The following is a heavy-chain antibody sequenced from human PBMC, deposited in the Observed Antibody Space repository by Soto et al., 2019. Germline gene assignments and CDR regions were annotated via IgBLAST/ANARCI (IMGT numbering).Heavy chain of an antibody. CDR3: AHLNLQFGWPGEYNLFDP. J-gene: IGHJ5*02. Sequence: ESGPTLVNPTQTLTLTCTFSGFSLSTSGVGVGWIRQPPGKALEWLALIYWNDDKRYSPSLKSRLTITKDTSKNQVVLTMTNMDPVDTATYYCAHLNLQFGWPGEYNLFDPWGQGPLVTVSS. CDR2: IYWNDDK. CDR1: GFSLSTSGVG. D-gene: IGHD3-10*01. V-gene: IGHV2-5*01.